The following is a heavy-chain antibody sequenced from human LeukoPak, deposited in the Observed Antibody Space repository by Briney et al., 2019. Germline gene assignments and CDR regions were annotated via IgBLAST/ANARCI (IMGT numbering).Heavy chain of an antibody. Sequence: PSETLSLTCTVSGGSISSGSYYWSWIRQPAGKGLEWIGYIYYSGSTNYNPSLKSRVTISVDTSKNQFSLKLSSVTAADTAVYYCARAYYDSSGYYYSLWAFDIWGQGTMVTVSS. J-gene: IGHJ3*02. D-gene: IGHD3-22*01. CDR1: GGSISSGSYY. CDR2: IYYSGST. V-gene: IGHV4-61*10. CDR3: ARAYYDSSGYYYSLWAFDI.